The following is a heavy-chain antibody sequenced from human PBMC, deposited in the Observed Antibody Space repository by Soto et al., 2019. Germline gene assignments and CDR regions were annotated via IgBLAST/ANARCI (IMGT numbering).Heavy chain of an antibody. Sequence: QVQLVQSGAEVKKPGASVTVSCKASGYTFTTYGVSWVRQAPGQGLEWLGWINGYNGNAKYAENLQGRVTMTTDTSASTAYMELRSMRSDDPAVYYCARMGDVPYYYYGMDVWGQGTTVTVSS. D-gene: IGHD3-16*01. CDR3: ARMGDVPYYYYGMDV. CDR2: INGYNGNA. V-gene: IGHV1-18*01. J-gene: IGHJ6*02. CDR1: GYTFTTYG.